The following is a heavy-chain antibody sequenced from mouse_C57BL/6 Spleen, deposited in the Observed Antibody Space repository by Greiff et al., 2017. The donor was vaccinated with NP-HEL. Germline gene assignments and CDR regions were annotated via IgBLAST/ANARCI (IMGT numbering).Heavy chain of an antibody. V-gene: IGHV1-50*01. J-gene: IGHJ2*01. Sequence: QVQLKQPGAELVKPGASVKLSCKASGYTFTSYWMQWVKQRPGQGLEWIGEIDPSDSYTNYNQKFKGKATLTVDTSSSTAYMQLSSLTSEDSAVYYCARQGRAYYYDYWGKGTTLTVSS. CDR1: GYTFTSYW. D-gene: IGHD1-1*01. CDR3: ARQGRAYYYDY. CDR2: IDPSDSYT.